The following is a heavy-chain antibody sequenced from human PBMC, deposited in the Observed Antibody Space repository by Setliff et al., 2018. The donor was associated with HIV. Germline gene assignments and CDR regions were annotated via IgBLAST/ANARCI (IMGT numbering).Heavy chain of an antibody. J-gene: IGHJ5*02. V-gene: IGHV4-34*01. CDR1: GGSFSGYY. CDR3: ARGLHAAAVKRGGWFDP. Sequence: SETLSLTCAVYGGSFSGYYWSWIRQPPGKGLEWIGEINHSGSTNYNPSLKSRVTISVDTSKNQFSLKLSSVTAADTAVYYCARGLHAAAVKRGGWFDPWGQGTLVTVSS. D-gene: IGHD6-13*01. CDR2: INHSGST.